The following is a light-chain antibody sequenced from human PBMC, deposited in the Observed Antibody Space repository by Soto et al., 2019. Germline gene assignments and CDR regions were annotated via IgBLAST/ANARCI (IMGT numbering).Light chain of an antibody. V-gene: IGKV1-5*03. CDR1: QSISSW. J-gene: IGKJ1*01. CDR2: KAS. CDR3: QQYNSYSWT. Sequence: DIQMTQSPSTLSASVGDRVTITCRASQSISSWLAWYHQKQGKAPKLLIYKASSLESGVPSRFSGSGSGTEFTLTISSLQHDDFATYYCQQYNSYSWTFGQGTKVEIK.